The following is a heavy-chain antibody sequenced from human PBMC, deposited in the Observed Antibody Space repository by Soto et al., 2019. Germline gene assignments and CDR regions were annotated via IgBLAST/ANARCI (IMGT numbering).Heavy chain of an antibody. CDR3: ARNSVAAAGRHWFDP. CDR1: GFTFNNYA. CDR2: ISGSGGSK. J-gene: IGHJ5*02. Sequence: GGSLRLSCSASGFTFNNYALSWVRQAPGKGLEWVSTISGSGGSKCYADSVKGRFIISRDNSKNTLYLQMNTLRVEDTAVYYCARNSVAAAGRHWFDPWGQGTLVTVSS. V-gene: IGHV3-23*01. D-gene: IGHD6-13*01.